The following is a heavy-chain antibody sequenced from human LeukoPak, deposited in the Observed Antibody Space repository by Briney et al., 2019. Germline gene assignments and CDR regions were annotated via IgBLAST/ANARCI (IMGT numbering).Heavy chain of an antibody. V-gene: IGHV4-34*01. Sequence: GSLRLSCAASGLAFSSYEMNWVRQAPGKGLEWIGEVNLQGFTNYNPSLMGRVAISVDTSENHISLQLTSVTAADTAVYYCAREGGPYRPLDYSGQGTLVTVSS. CDR3: AREGGPYRPLDY. CDR1: GLAFSSYE. CDR2: VNLQGFT. J-gene: IGHJ4*02.